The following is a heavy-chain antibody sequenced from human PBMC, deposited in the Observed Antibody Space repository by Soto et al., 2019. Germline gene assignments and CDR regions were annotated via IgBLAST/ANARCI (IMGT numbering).Heavy chain of an antibody. CDR3: TTGRYGDYTGDAFDI. CDR1: GFTFSNAW. D-gene: IGHD4-17*01. Sequence: EVQLVESGGGLVKPGGSLRLSCAASGFTFSNAWMSWVRQAPGKGLEWVGRIKSKTDGGTTDYAAPVKGRFTISRDDSKNTLYLQMNSLKPEDTAVYYCTTGRYGDYTGDAFDIWGQGTMVTVSS. V-gene: IGHV3-15*01. J-gene: IGHJ3*02. CDR2: IKSKTDGGTT.